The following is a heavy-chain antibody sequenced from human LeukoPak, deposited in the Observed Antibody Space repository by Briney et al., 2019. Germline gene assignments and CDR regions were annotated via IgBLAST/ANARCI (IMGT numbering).Heavy chain of an antibody. J-gene: IGHJ4*02. Sequence: PGGSLRLSCAASGFTFSIFWMSWVRQAPAKGLEWVANIKQDGSEKYYVDSVKGRFTISRDNAKNSLYLQMNGLRAEDTAVYYCARLSVTNNFDYWGQGTLVTVSS. CDR1: GFTFSIFW. CDR2: IKQDGSEK. D-gene: IGHD4-11*01. V-gene: IGHV3-7*01. CDR3: ARLSVTNNFDY.